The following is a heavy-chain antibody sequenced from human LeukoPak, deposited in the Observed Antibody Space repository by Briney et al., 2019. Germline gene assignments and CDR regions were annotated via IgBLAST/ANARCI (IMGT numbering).Heavy chain of an antibody. CDR3: PFMFRGVYYMDV. D-gene: IGHD3-10*01. CDR2: ISGSGDTT. Sequence: GSLRLSCAASGFTFSSYAMSWVRQAPGKGLERVSTISGSGDTTYYADSVKGRFTISRDNSKNTLYLQMNSLRAEDTAVYYCPFMFRGVYYMDVWGKGTTVTVSS. V-gene: IGHV3-23*01. J-gene: IGHJ6*03. CDR1: GFTFSSYA.